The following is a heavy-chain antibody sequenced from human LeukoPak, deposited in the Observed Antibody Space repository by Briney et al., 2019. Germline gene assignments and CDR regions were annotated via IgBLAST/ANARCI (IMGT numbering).Heavy chain of an antibody. CDR3: ARAGDPMYYYDSSGYDY. CDR1: GFTFSSYG. D-gene: IGHD3-22*01. Sequence: GGSLRLSCAASGFTFSSYGMHWVRQAPGKGLEWVAVIWYDGSNKYYADSVKGRFTISRDNSKNTLYLQMNSLRAEDTAVYYCARAGDPMYYYDSSGYDYWGQGTLVTVSS. V-gene: IGHV3-33*01. CDR2: IWYDGSNK. J-gene: IGHJ4*02.